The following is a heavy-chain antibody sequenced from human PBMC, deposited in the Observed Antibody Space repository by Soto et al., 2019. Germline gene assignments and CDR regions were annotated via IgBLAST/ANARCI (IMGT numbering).Heavy chain of an antibody. CDR3: ARVGEDDSSGYFPFDY. V-gene: IGHV4-31*03. CDR2: IYYSGST. Sequence: SETLSLTCTVPGGSISSGGYYWSWIRQHPGKGLEWIGYIYYSGSTYYNPSLKSRVTISVDTSKNQFSLKLSSVTAADTAMYYCARVGEDDSSGYFPFDYWGQGSLVTVSS. CDR1: GGSISSGGYY. J-gene: IGHJ4*02. D-gene: IGHD3-22*01.